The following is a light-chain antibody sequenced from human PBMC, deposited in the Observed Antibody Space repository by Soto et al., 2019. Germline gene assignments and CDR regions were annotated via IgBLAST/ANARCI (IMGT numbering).Light chain of an antibody. CDR1: QSVLFSSDNKNY. CDR2: KVS. V-gene: IGKV2-30*01. J-gene: IGKJ2*01. CDR3: MQATHWPLT. Sequence: VLTQSPDSLAVSLGERATINCKSSQSVLFSSDNKNYLNWFQQRPGQSPRRLIYKVSNRDSGVPDRFSGSGSGTDFTLRISRVEAEDVGVYYCMQATHWPLTFGQGTKVDIK.